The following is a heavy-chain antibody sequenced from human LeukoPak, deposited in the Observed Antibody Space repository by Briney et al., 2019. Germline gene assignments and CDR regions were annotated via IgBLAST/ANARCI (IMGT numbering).Heavy chain of an antibody. D-gene: IGHD4-17*01. CDR1: GGSFSGYY. CDR2: INHSGST. V-gene: IGHV4-34*01. Sequence: PSETLSLTCAVYGGSFSGYYWSWIRQPPGKGLEWIGEINHSGSTNYNPSLKSRVTISVDTSKNQFSLKLSSVTAADTAVYYCARGSDSPYGDYNRWFDPWGQGTLVTVSS. CDR3: ARGSDSPYGDYNRWFDP. J-gene: IGHJ5*02.